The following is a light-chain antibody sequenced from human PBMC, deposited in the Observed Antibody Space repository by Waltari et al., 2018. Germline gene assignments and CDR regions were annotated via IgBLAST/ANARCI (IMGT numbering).Light chain of an antibody. CDR2: KAN. Sequence: QTVVTQEPSLSVSPGGTVTRTCALSSGSLATTSHPPWYQQTPGQAPRTLVYKANARSSGVPDRFSGSILGNTAALTITGAQADDESDYYCALYMGSGIWVFGGGTRLTVL. CDR1: SGSLATTSH. V-gene: IGLV8-61*01. CDR3: ALYMGSGIWV. J-gene: IGLJ3*02.